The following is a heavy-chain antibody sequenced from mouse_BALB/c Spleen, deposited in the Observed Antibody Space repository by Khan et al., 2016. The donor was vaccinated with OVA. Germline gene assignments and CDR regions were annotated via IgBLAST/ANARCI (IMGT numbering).Heavy chain of an antibody. J-gene: IGHJ3*01. V-gene: IGHV14-3*02. D-gene: IGHD2-10*01. CDR3: IRGAYSGLFAY. CDR1: GFNIKDTY. CDR2: IDPANGDV. Sequence: VQLQQSGADFVKPGASVKLSCTASGFNIKDTYMHWINQRPQQGLVWIGRIDPANGDVRYDPKFQDKATIAADASSNTAYLQLSSLTSDDTVVSYCIRGAYSGLFAYWGQGTLVTVSA.